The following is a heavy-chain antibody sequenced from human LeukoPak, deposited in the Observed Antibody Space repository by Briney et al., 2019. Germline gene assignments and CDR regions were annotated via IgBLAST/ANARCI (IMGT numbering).Heavy chain of an antibody. Sequence: SETLSLTCTVSGGSLSDYYWTWVRQPPGKGLEWIGYIYYSGSTNYNPSLKSRVTISVDTSKNQFSLKLSSVTAADTAVYYCARGSGWYYRVDYWGQGALVTVSS. D-gene: IGHD6-19*01. V-gene: IGHV4-59*01. CDR2: IYYSGST. CDR1: GGSLSDYY. J-gene: IGHJ4*02. CDR3: ARGSGWYYRVDY.